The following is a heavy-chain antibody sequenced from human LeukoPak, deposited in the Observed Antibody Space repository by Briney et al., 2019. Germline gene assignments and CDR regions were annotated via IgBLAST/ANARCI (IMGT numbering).Heavy chain of an antibody. D-gene: IGHD3-10*01. V-gene: IGHV1-8*01. CDR3: ARAQLWFGEPTNDY. J-gene: IGHJ4*02. CDR1: GYTFTSYD. Sequence: GASVKVSCKASGYTFTSYDINWVRQATGQGLEWMGWMNPNSGNTGYAQKFQGRVTMTRNTSISTAYMELSSLRSEDTAVYYCARAQLWFGEPTNDYWGQGTLVTVSS. CDR2: MNPNSGNT.